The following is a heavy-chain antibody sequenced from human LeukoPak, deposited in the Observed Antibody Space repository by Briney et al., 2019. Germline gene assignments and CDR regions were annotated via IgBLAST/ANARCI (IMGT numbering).Heavy chain of an antibody. CDR3: VWSSTDYYCYYGMDV. CDR2: IYTSGST. V-gene: IGHV4-61*02. D-gene: IGHD3-10*01. J-gene: IGHJ6*02. Sequence: SQTLSLTCTVSGGSISSGSYYWSWIRQPAGKGLEWIGRIYTSGSTNYNPSLKSRVTISVDTSKNQFSLKLSSVTAADTAVYYCVWSSTDYYCYYGMDVWGQGTTVTVSS. CDR1: GGSISSGSYY.